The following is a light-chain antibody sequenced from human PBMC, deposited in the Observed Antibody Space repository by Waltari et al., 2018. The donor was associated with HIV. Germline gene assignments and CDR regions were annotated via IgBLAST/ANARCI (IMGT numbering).Light chain of an antibody. CDR1: HSVGIN. CDR2: GAS. CDR3: QQYSNRPPWT. V-gene: IGKV3-15*01. J-gene: IGKJ1*01. Sequence: EMVVTQSPATVSVSLGEKATLSCRASHSVGINLAWYQQKPGQAPRLLIYGASTRVTDIPGRFSGSGSGTDVTLTISSLQSEDSAVYYCQQYSNRPPWTFGQGTKVEI.